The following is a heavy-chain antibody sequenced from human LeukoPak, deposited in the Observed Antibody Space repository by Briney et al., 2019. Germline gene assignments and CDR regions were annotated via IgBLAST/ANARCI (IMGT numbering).Heavy chain of an antibody. Sequence: SETLSLTCTVSGGSISGYYWSWLRQSPGKGLEWIGYIYYSGSTDYNPSLKSRVTISVDTSKNQFSLKLSSVTAADTAVYYCARHMAGAARQFDYWGQGTLVTVSS. V-gene: IGHV4-59*08. D-gene: IGHD6-6*01. CDR1: GGSISGYY. CDR2: IYYSGST. CDR3: ARHMAGAARQFDY. J-gene: IGHJ4*02.